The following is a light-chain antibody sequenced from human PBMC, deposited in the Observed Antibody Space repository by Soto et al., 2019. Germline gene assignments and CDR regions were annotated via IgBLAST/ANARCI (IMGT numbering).Light chain of an antibody. CDR3: QQSYSARLS. V-gene: IGKV1-39*01. CDR2: AAS. CDR1: QHISSY. Sequence: DIQMTQSPSSVSASIGDTVTITCRASQHISSYLNWFQQRPGKAPKLLVSAASTLQSGVPSRFSGDRSGTYFTLTISSLQPEDFATYFCQQSYSARLSFGGGTKLEIK. J-gene: IGKJ4*01.